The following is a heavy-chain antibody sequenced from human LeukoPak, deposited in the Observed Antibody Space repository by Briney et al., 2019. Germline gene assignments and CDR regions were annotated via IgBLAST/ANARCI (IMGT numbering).Heavy chain of an antibody. D-gene: IGHD1-1*01. CDR2: IYYSGST. V-gene: IGHV4-59*01. CDR1: GGSISSYY. J-gene: IGHJ5*02. CDR3: ARGSTGTSKVRSNWFDP. Sequence: SETLSLTCTVSGGSISSYYWSWIRQPPGKGLEWIGYIYYSGSTNYNPSLKSRVTISVDTSKNQFSLKLSSVTAADTAVYYCARGSTGTSKVRSNWFDPWGQGTLVTVSS.